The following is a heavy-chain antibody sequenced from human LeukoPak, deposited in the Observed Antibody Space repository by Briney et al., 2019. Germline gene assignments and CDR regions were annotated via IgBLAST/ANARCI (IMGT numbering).Heavy chain of an antibody. J-gene: IGHJ4*02. D-gene: IGHD6-19*01. CDR3: ARALGKSSGWYLY. CDR2: INPNSGGT. Sequence: GASVKVSGKASGYTFTGYYMHWVRQAPGQGLEWMGWINPNSGGTNYAQKFQGRVTMTRDTSNSTAYMELSRLRSDDTAVYYCARALGKSSGWYLYWGQGTLVTVSS. V-gene: IGHV1-2*02. CDR1: GYTFTGYY.